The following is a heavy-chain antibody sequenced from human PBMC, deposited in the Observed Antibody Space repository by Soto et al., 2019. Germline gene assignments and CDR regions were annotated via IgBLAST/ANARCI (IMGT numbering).Heavy chain of an antibody. J-gene: IGHJ5*02. Sequence: ASVKVSCKASGYTFTSYGISWVRQAPGQGLEWMGWISAYNGNTNYAQKLQGRVTMTTDTSTSTAYMELRSLRSDDTAVYYCARVFTSIYDFWSGSTDINWFDPWGQGTLVTVSS. CDR2: ISAYNGNT. CDR3: ARVFTSIYDFWSGSTDINWFDP. D-gene: IGHD3-3*01. CDR1: GYTFTSYG. V-gene: IGHV1-18*01.